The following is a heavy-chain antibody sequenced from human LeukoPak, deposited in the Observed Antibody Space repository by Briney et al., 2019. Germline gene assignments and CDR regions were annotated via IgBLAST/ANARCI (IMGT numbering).Heavy chain of an antibody. Sequence: SETLSLTCTVSGGSISSYYWSWVRQPPGKGLEWIGYIYNSGSTNYDPSLKSRVSISVDTSKNQFSLRLTSVTAADTAVYYCARHQKYNWNYLGYFDYWGQGTLVTVSS. D-gene: IGHD1-7*01. CDR3: ARHQKYNWNYLGYFDY. V-gene: IGHV4-59*01. J-gene: IGHJ4*02. CDR2: IYNSGST. CDR1: GGSISSYY.